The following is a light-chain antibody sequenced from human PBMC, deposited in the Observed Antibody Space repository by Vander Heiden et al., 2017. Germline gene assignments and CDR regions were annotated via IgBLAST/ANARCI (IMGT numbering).Light chain of an antibody. V-gene: IGKV1-39*01. CDR1: QSSSSY. Sequence: DIQMNQSRSSLSASVGDTVTITCRASQSSSSYLNWYQQKPGKAPKLLVYAPSSLQSGVPSSFSGSGSGTDFTLTISSLQPEDFATYYCQQSYSTPSTFGQGTKLEIK. J-gene: IGKJ2*02. CDR2: APS. CDR3: QQSYSTPST.